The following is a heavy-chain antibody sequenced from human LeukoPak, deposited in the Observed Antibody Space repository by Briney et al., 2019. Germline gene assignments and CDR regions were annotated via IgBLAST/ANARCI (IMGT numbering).Heavy chain of an antibody. J-gene: IGHJ4*02. CDR3: ARVRSGYYSDY. CDR1: GFIFDDYA. Sequence: GGSLRLSCAASGFIFDDYAMHWVRQAPGKGLEWVSYISSSSSTIYYADSVKGRFTISRDNAKNSLYLQMNNLRDEDTAVYYCARVRSGYYSDYWGQGTLVTVSS. V-gene: IGHV3-48*02. CDR2: ISSSSSTI.